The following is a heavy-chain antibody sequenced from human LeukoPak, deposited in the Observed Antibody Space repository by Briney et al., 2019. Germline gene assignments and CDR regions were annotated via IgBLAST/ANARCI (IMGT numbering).Heavy chain of an antibody. D-gene: IGHD2-2*01. Sequence: GRSPRLSSAPSGFTSSSYSTNGVRPAPGKGRGWVSSISSSSSYIYYADSVKGRFTISRDNAKNSLYLQMNSLRAEDTAVYYCARANSTSGFDPWGQGTLVTVSS. J-gene: IGHJ5*02. CDR3: ARANSTSGFDP. CDR2: ISSSSSYI. V-gene: IGHV3-21*01. CDR1: GFTSSSYS.